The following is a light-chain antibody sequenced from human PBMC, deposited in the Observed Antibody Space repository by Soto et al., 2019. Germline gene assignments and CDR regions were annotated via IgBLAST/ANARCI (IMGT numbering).Light chain of an antibody. Sequence: DIQMTQSSSTLSASVGDRVTITCRASQSINIWLAWYQQKPGKAPKVLIYDASSLKSGVPSRFSGSGSGTEFTLTISSLRPDPFATYYCQQYKSYSWTFGQGTKVDIK. CDR3: QQYKSYSWT. V-gene: IGKV1-5*01. J-gene: IGKJ1*01. CDR2: DAS. CDR1: QSINIW.